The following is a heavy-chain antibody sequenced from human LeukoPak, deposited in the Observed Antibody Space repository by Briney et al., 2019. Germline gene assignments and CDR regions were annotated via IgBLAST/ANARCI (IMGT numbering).Heavy chain of an antibody. CDR3: AREAGAMGGTFFDY. Sequence: GGSLRLSCAASGFTVSSNYMSWVRQAPGKGLEWVSVIYSGGSTYYADSVKGRFTISRDNPKNTLYLQMNSLRAEDTAVYYCAREAGAMGGTFFDYWGQGTLVTVSS. CDR1: GFTVSSNY. J-gene: IGHJ4*02. D-gene: IGHD1-7*01. CDR2: IYSGGST. V-gene: IGHV3-66*01.